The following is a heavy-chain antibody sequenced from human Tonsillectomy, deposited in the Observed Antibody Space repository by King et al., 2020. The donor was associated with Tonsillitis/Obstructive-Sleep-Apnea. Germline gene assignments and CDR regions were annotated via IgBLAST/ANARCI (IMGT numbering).Heavy chain of an antibody. D-gene: IGHD2-2*01. CDR2: ISSRGNTI. CDR3: ARDWGYCSSTSCLDDAFNL. Sequence: EVQLVESGGGLVQPGGSLRLSCAASGFTFSSYEMNWVRQAPGKGLEWVSYISSRGNTIYYADSVKGRFTISRDNAKNSLYLQMNSLRADDTAVYYCARDWGYCSSTSCLDDAFNLWGQGTMVTVSS. J-gene: IGHJ3*01. CDR1: GFTFSSYE. V-gene: IGHV3-48*03.